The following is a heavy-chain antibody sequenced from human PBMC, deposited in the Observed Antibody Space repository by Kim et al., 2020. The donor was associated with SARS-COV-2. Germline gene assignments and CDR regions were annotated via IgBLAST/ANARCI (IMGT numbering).Heavy chain of an antibody. J-gene: IGHJ5*02. CDR1: GYTFTSYD. D-gene: IGHD3-9*01. V-gene: IGHV1-8*01. CDR2: MNPNSGNT. CDR3: ARAGRYFDWLRTTLHRNWFDP. Sequence: ASVKVSCKASGYTFTSYDINWVRQATGQGLEWMGWMNPNSGNTGYAQKFQGRVTMTRNTSISTAYMELSSLRSEDTAVYYCARAGRYFDWLRTTLHRNWFDPWRQGTPVTVSS.